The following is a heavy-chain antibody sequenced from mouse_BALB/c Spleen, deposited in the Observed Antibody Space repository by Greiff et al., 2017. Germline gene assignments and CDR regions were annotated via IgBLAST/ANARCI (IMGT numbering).Heavy chain of an antibody. Sequence: QVQLVESGAELVRPGTSVKVSCKASGYAFTNYLIEWVKQRPGQGLEWIGVINPGSGGTNYNEKFKGKATLTADKSSSTAYMQLSSLTSDDSAVYFCARSRRYAMDYWGQGTSVTVSS. J-gene: IGHJ4*01. CDR1: GYAFTNYL. V-gene: IGHV1-54*01. CDR3: ARSRRYAMDY. CDR2: INPGSGGT.